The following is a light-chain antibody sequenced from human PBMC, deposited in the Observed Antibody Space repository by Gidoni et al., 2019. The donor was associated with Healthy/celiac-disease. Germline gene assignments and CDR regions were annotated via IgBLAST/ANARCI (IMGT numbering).Light chain of an antibody. CDR3: QQYDTLPLT. CDR1: QDISNY. CDR2: DAS. J-gene: IGKJ5*01. V-gene: IGKV1-33*01. Sequence: DIQMTQSPSSLSASVGDRVTINCQASQDISNYLHWYQQKPGKAPKLLIYDASNLETGVPSRFSGSGSGTDFTFTISSLQPEDIATYYCQQYDTLPLTFGQGTRLEIK.